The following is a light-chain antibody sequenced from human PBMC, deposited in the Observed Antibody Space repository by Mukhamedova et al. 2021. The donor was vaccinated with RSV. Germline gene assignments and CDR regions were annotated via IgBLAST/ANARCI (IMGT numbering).Light chain of an antibody. V-gene: IGKV1-9*01. CDR2: AAS. Sequence: GKAPQLLISAASTLQSGVPSRFSGSGSGTDFTLTINSLQAEDFATYYCQQFNTDPITFGQGTRLEIK. CDR3: QQFNTDPIT. J-gene: IGKJ5*01.